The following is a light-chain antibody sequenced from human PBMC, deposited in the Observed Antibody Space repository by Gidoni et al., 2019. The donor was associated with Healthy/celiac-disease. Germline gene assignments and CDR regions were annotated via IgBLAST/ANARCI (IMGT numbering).Light chain of an antibody. CDR2: QDS. V-gene: IGLV3-1*01. CDR3: QAWDSSTAWV. J-gene: IGLJ2*01. Sequence: SYELTQPPSVSVSPGQTASITCSGDNLGDKYACWCQQKPGQSPVLVIYQDSKRPSGLPERFSGSNSGNTATLTISGTQAMDEADYYCQAWDSSTAWVFGGGTKLTVL. CDR1: NLGDKY.